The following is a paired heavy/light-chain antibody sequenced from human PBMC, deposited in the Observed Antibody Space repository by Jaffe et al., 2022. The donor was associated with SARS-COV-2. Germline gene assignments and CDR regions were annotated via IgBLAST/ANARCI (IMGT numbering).Light chain of an antibody. V-gene: IGKV3-11*01. CDR3: QQRSNWPPYS. Sequence: EIVLTQSPATLSLSPGERATLSCRASQSISTYLAWYQHKPGQAPRLLIYDASNRATGIPARFSGSGSGTDFTLTISSLEPEDFAVYYCQQRSNWPPYSFGQGTKVEIK. J-gene: IGKJ2*01. CDR2: DAS. CDR1: QSISTY.
Heavy chain of an antibody. CDR3: ARGIWNRGTYPYYFDS. Sequence: QVELVQSGAEVKRPGASVKVSCKASGYTFTNYAMQWVRQAPGQRLEWMGWINAGDGKTKYSQDFQGRVTITRDTSANTAYMELSSLRSEDTAVYYCARGIWNRGTYPYYFDSWGQGTLVTVSS. V-gene: IGHV1-3*01. CDR2: INAGDGKT. CDR1: GYTFTNYA. D-gene: IGHD1-1*01. J-gene: IGHJ4*02.